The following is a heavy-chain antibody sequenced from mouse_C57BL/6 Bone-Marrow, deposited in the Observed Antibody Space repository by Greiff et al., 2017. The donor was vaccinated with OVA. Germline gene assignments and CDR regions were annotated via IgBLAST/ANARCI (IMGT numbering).Heavy chain of an antibody. V-gene: IGHV1-81*01. J-gene: IGHJ3*01. Sequence: QVQLKESGAELARPGASVKLSCKASGYTFTSYGISWVKQRTGQGLEWIGEIYPRSGNTYYNEKFKGKATLTADKSSSTAYMELRSLTSEDSAVYFCARDVLYYYGSSYRFAYWGQGTLVTVSA. D-gene: IGHD1-1*01. CDR1: GYTFTSYG. CDR3: ARDVLYYYGSSYRFAY. CDR2: IYPRSGNT.